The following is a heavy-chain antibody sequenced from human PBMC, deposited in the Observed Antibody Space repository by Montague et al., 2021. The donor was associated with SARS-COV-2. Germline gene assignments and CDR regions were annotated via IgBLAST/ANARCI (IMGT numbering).Heavy chain of an antibody. D-gene: IGHD1-7*01. J-gene: IGHJ4*02. CDR3: AVELNYFFDY. V-gene: IGHV4-39*01. CDR2: IYHSGKT. Sequence: SETLSLTCNVSGGSITNTRYFWGWIRQPPGKALEWIGSIYHSGKTYYNPSLKRRALLSIDTSKNQFSLRLSSVIASDTAVYYCAVELNYFFDYWGQGFLVSVSA. CDR1: GGSITNTRYF.